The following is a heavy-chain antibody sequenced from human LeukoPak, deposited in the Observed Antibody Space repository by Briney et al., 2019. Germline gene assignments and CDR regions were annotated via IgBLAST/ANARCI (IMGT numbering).Heavy chain of an antibody. CDR2: PGDSDT. Sequence: PGDSDTTYSPSFQGQVTISADKSISAAYLQWSSLKASDTAIYYCARRKAAAAATTAFDIWGQGTMVTVSS. V-gene: IGHV5-51*01. CDR3: ARRKAAAAATTAFDI. D-gene: IGHD6-13*01. J-gene: IGHJ3*02.